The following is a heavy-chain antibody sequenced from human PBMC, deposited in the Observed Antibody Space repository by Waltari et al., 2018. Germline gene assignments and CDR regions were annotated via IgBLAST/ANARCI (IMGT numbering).Heavy chain of an antibody. J-gene: IGHJ3*01. CDR1: GVSVNNYAHY. V-gene: IGHV4-61*08. CDR3: ARVTNDAFDF. CDR2: MFHGGST. Sequence: QVLLQESGPGLVRPSETLSLTCTVSGVSVNNYAHYGSWIRQPPGKGLKWIGYMFHGGSTDYKPSLKGRVNISTDKAKNQISLHLTSLTAADTALYFCARVTNDAFDFWGQGTMVTVSP.